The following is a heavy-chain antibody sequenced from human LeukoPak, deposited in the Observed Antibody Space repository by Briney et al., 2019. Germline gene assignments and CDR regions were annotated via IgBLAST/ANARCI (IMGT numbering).Heavy chain of an antibody. V-gene: IGHV1-69*05. D-gene: IGHD3-16*02. CDR3: ARGRGHYDYVWGSYRPSYYYYYYMDV. CDR1: GGTFTIHT. CDR2: IIPIFGTA. J-gene: IGHJ6*03. Sequence: SVKVSCKASGGTFTIHTITWVRQAPGQGLEWMGRIIPIFGTANYAQKFQGRVTITTDESTSTAYMELSSLRSEDTAVYYCARGRGHYDYVWGSYRPSYYYYYYMDVWGKGTTVTVSS.